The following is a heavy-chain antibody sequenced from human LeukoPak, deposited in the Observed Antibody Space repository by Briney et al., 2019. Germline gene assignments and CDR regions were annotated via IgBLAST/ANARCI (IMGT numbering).Heavy chain of an antibody. CDR2: IYHSGST. D-gene: IGHD6-13*01. V-gene: IGHV4-38-2*02. Sequence: SETLSLTCTLSGGSISTYYWSWVRQPPGKGLEWIGSIYHSGSTYYKPSLQSRVTISVDTSKNQFSLKLSSVTAADTAVYYCARAFYSSSWYHKEDFFDYWGQGTPVTVSS. J-gene: IGHJ4*02. CDR3: ARAFYSSSWYHKEDFFDY. CDR1: GGSISTYY.